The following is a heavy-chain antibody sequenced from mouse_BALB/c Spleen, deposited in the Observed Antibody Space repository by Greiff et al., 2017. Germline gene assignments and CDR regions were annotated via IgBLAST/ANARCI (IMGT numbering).Heavy chain of an antibody. CDR3: ARPGGYYAMDY. D-gene: IGHD1-1*02. V-gene: IGHV5-6-2*01. J-gene: IGHJ4*01. CDR2: INSNGGST. Sequence: EVKLVESGGGLVKLGGSLKLSCAASGFTFSSYYMSWVRQTPEKRLELVAAINSNGGSTYYPDTVKGRFTISRDNAKNTLYLQMSSLKSEDTALYYCARPGGYYAMDYWGQGTSVTVSS. CDR1: GFTFSSYY.